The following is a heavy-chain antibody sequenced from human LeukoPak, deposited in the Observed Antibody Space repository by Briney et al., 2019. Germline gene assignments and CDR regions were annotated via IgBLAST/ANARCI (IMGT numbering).Heavy chain of an antibody. D-gene: IGHD6-19*01. CDR2: IYHSGST. V-gene: IGHV4-38-2*01. Sequence: PSETLSLTCAVSGYSISSGYYWGWIRQPPGKGLEWIGSIYHSGSTYYNPSLKSRVTISVDTSKNQFSLKLSSVTAADTAVYYCARVYSSGWGYFDYWGQGTLVTVSS. CDR3: ARVYSSGWGYFDY. CDR1: GYSISSGYY. J-gene: IGHJ4*02.